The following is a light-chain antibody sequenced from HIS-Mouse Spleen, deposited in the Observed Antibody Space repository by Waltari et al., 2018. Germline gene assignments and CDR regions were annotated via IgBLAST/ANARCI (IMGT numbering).Light chain of an antibody. CDR3: YSAADNNVV. Sequence: SYELTQPSSVSVSPGQTARITCSGEVLAKKYARWFQQKPGQAPVLVIYKDSERPSGTTVTLTISGAQVEDEADYYCYSAADNNVVFGGGTKLTVL. CDR2: KDS. J-gene: IGLJ2*01. CDR1: VLAKKY. V-gene: IGLV3-27*01.